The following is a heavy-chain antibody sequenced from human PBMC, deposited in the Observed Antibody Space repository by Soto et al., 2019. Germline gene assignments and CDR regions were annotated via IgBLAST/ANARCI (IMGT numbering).Heavy chain of an antibody. Sequence: GESLRLSCAASRFTFSNFAMSWVRLAPGKGLEWISTIGVTEGSTYYADSVKGRFTISRDNSKSTLYLQMNSLGGGDTALYYCAKVMYTWNDVAAFDSWGQGTLVTVSS. CDR1: RFTFSNFA. J-gene: IGHJ4*02. CDR2: IGVTEGST. D-gene: IGHD1-1*01. CDR3: AKVMYTWNDVAAFDS. V-gene: IGHV3-23*01.